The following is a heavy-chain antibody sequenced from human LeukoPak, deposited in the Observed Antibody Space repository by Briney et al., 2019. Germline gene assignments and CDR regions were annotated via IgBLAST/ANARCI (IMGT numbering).Heavy chain of an antibody. CDR2: INWNGGST. V-gene: IGHV3-20*04. CDR1: GFTFDDYG. CDR3: AKGYSYGTNLFDY. Sequence: PGGSLRLSCAASGFTFDDYGMSRVRQAPGKGLEWVSGINWNGGSTGYADSVKGRFTISRDNAKNSLYLQMNSLRAEDTALYYCAKGYSYGTNLFDYWGQGTLVTVSS. J-gene: IGHJ4*02. D-gene: IGHD5-18*01.